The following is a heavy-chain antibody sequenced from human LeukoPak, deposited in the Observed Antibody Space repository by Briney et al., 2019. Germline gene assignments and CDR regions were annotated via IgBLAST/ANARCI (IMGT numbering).Heavy chain of an antibody. Sequence: PSETLSLTCTVSGASISSSSSYWGWIRQPPGKGLEWLGNIYSRGNTYYKPSLRSRVTISIDTSKNQFSLRLTSVTAADTAVYYCARRSGYYGGNFDYWGQGTLVTVSS. CDR1: GASISSSSSY. D-gene: IGHD3-22*01. CDR2: IYSRGNT. J-gene: IGHJ4*02. V-gene: IGHV4-39*07. CDR3: ARRSGYYGGNFDY.